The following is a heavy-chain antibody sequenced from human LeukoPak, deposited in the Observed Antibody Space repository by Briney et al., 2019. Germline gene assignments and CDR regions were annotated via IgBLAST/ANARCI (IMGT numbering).Heavy chain of an antibody. CDR3: ARGCRDSPYSPFDY. J-gene: IGHJ4*02. D-gene: IGHD3-22*01. Sequence: PGGSLRLSCAASGFTFNSYWMTWVRQARGKGVEGVANIKQDGSEKNSVDSVQGRFTISRDNAMNSLYLQMNSLRADDTAVYYCARGCRDSPYSPFDYRGQGTLVTVSS. CDR2: IKQDGSEK. CDR1: GFTFNSYW. V-gene: IGHV3-7*01.